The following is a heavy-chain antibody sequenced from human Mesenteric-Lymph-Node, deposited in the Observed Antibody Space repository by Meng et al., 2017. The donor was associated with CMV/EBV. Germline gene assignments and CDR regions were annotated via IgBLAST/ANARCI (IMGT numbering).Heavy chain of an antibody. CDR1: GGSFSGYY. CDR3: ARHQRWLKSEGGFDY. V-gene: IGHV4-34*01. Sequence: VQLQKWGAGLLKPSAALSLTFAGYGGSFSGYYWSWIRQPPGKGLEWIGEINHSGSTNYNPSLKSRVTISVDTSKNQFSLKLSSVTAADTAVYYCARHQRWLKSEGGFDYWGQGTLVTVSS. J-gene: IGHJ4*02. CDR2: INHSGST. D-gene: IGHD4-23*01.